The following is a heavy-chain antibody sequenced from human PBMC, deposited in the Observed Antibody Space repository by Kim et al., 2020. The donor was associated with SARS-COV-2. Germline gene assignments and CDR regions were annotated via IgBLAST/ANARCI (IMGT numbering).Heavy chain of an antibody. V-gene: IGHV3-23*01. CDR1: GFTFSSYA. J-gene: IGHJ4*02. D-gene: IGHD3-9*01. CDR3: AKDTRGRYFDWLTYFDY. CDR2: ISGSGGST. Sequence: GGSLRLSCAASGFTFSSYAMSWVRQAPGKGLEWVSAISGSGGSTYYADSVKGRFTISRDNSKNTLYLQMNSLRAEDTAVYYCAKDTRGRYFDWLTYFDYWGQGTLVTVSS.